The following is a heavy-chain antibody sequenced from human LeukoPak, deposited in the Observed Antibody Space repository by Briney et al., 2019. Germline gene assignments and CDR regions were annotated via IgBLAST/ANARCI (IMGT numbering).Heavy chain of an antibody. CDR3: ARKRGVSLDY. J-gene: IGHJ4*02. D-gene: IGHD6-6*01. CDR1: GGSISSYY. V-gene: IGHV4-59*01. Sequence: PSETLSLTCTVSGGSISSYYWSWIRQPPGKGLEWIGYIYYSGSTNYNPSLKSRVTISVDTSKNQFSLKLSSVTAADTSVYYCARKRGVSLDYWGQGTLVTVSS. CDR2: IYYSGST.